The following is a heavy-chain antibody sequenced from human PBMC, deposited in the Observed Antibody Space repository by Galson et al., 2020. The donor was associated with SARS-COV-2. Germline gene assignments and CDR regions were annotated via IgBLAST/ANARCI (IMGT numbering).Heavy chain of an antibody. CDR3: ATKPYRGGFYFDY. CDR2: ISYDGSNK. J-gene: IGHJ4*02. CDR1: GFTFRSQG. V-gene: IGHV3-30*03. Sequence: GESLKISCAASGFTFRSQGMHWVRQAPGKGLEWVAVISYDGSNKYYADSVKGRFAISRDNSKNTLYLQMNSLKTEDTALYYCATKPYRGGFYFDYWGQGTLVTVSS. D-gene: IGHD1-26*01.